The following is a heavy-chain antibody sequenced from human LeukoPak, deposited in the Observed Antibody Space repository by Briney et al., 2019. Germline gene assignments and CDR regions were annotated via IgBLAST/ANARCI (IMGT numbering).Heavy chain of an antibody. CDR1: GGSFSGYY. CDR3: AREAMITFGGVIGSNWFDP. CDR2: INHSGST. V-gene: IGHV4-34*01. Sequence: SETPSLTCAVYGGSFSGYYWSWIRQPPGKGLEWIGEINHSGSTNYNPSLKSRVTISVDTSKNQFSLKLSSVTAADTAVYYCAREAMITFGGVIGSNWFDPWGQGTLVTVSS. J-gene: IGHJ5*02. D-gene: IGHD3-16*02.